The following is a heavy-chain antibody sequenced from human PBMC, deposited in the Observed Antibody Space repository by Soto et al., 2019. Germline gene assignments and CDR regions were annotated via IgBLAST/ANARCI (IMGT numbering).Heavy chain of an antibody. J-gene: IGHJ4*02. D-gene: IGHD2-2*01. CDR3: ARKGGGYIVVVPAAFDY. CDR1: GGSFSGYY. V-gene: IGHV4-34*01. Sequence: SETLSLTCAFYGGSFSGYYWSLIRQPPGKGLEWIGEINHSGSTNYNPSLKSRVTISVDTSKNQFSLKLSSVTAADTAVYYCARKGGGYIVVVPAAFDYWGQGTLVTVSS. CDR2: INHSGST.